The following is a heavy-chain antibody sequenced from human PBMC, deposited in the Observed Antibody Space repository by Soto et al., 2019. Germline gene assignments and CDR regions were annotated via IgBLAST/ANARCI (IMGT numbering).Heavy chain of an antibody. CDR2: IYYSGST. CDR1: GGSISSGDYY. V-gene: IGHV4-30-4*01. Sequence: PSETLSITCTVSGGSISSGDYYWSWIRQPPGKGLEWIGYIYYSGSTYYNPSLKSRVTISVDTSKNQFSLKLSSVTAADTAVYYCARGLHRSSWRSFDYWGQGTLVTVAS. J-gene: IGHJ4*02. D-gene: IGHD6-13*01. CDR3: ARGLHRSSWRSFDY.